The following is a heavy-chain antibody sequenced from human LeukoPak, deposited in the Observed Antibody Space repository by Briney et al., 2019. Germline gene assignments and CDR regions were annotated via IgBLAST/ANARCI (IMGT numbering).Heavy chain of an antibody. D-gene: IGHD2-2*01. CDR2: IRQDGSEK. CDR1: GFTFSSYW. CDR3: ARDRGCSSTSCSPAFGY. Sequence: PGGSLRLFCAASGFTFSSYWMSWVRQAPGKGLEWVANIRQDGSEKYYVDSVKGRFTISRDNAKNSLYLQMNSLRTEDTSVYYCARDRGCSSTSCSPAFGYWGQGTLLTVSS. J-gene: IGHJ4*02. V-gene: IGHV3-7*01.